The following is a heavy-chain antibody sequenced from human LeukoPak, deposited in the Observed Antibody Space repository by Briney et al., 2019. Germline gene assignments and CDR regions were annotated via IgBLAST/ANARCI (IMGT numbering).Heavy chain of an antibody. J-gene: IGHJ4*02. CDR3: AREMYSYGRTYFDH. D-gene: IGHD5-18*01. Sequence: RGSLRLSCVASGFTFSSYSMNWVRQAPGKGLEWVSYISSSSSTIYYADSVKGRFTISRDNAKNSLYLQMNSLRAEDTAVYYCAREMYSYGRTYFDHWGQGTLVTVSS. V-gene: IGHV3-48*01. CDR2: ISSSSSTI. CDR1: GFTFSSYS.